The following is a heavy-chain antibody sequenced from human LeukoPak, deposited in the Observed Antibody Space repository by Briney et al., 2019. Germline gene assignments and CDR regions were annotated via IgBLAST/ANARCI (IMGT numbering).Heavy chain of an antibody. J-gene: IGHJ4*02. CDR1: GYTFTNYG. CDR2: ISGYNGNT. Sequence: ASVKVSCKASGYTFTNYGISWVRQAPGQGLEWMGWISGYNGNTKYAQKLQGRVTMTTDTSTSTAYMELRSLRSDDTAVYYCARDRPRYSSSWWLYWGQGTLVTVSS. V-gene: IGHV1-18*01. D-gene: IGHD6-13*01. CDR3: ARDRPRYSSSWWLY.